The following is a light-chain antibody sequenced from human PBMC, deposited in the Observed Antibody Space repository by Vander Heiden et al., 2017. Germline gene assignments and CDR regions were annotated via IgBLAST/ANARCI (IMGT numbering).Light chain of an antibody. CDR1: QGISSY. J-gene: IGKJ4*01. Sequence: DIQWTHSPSSLSASVGDRVTITCRASQGISSYLAGYQQKPGKAPKLLLYAASTLQSAVPSRFSGSGSGTAFTLTIISLQPEDFATYYCRQLNSYLPTFGGGTRVEIK. V-gene: IGKV1-9*01. CDR2: AAS. CDR3: RQLNSYLPT.